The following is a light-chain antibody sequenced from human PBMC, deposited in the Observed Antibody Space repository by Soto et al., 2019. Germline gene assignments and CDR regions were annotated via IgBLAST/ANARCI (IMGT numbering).Light chain of an antibody. Sequence: QSALTQPASVSGSPGQSITISCTGSSSDVGHYDYVSWFQQHPGRAPTLLIYDVTYRPSGVSNRFSGAKSGSTASLTISGLRTEDEANYYCSSYTGNSTQVFGTGTKLTVL. CDR1: SSDVGHYDY. CDR3: SSYTGNSTQV. CDR2: DVT. V-gene: IGLV2-14*03. J-gene: IGLJ1*01.